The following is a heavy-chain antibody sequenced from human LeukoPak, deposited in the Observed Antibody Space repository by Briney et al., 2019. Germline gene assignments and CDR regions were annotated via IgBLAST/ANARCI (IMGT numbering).Heavy chain of an antibody. J-gene: IGHJ4*02. CDR1: GFTVSSNY. CDR3: ARDDYGGNLLDY. V-gene: IGHV3-30-3*01. D-gene: IGHD4-23*01. CDR2: ISYDGSNK. Sequence: GGSLRLSCAASGFTVSSNYMSWVRQAPGKGLEWVAVISYDGSNKYYADSVKGRFTISRDNSKNTLYLQMNSLRAEDTAVYYCARDDYGGNLLDYWGQGTLVTVSS.